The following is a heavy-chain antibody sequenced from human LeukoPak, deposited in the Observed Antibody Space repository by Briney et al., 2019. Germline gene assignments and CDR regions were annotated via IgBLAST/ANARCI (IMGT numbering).Heavy chain of an antibody. CDR3: ARDENGYVWGSFRA. Sequence: PSETLSLSCTVSGGSISSNSDYWGWIRQSPGKGLEWIASITYTGRVCDNPSLKTRVTISADTSKNQFSVKLSSVTAADTAVYYCARDENGYVWGSFRAWGQGTLVTVSS. J-gene: IGHJ5*02. V-gene: IGHV4-39*07. CDR2: ITYTGRV. CDR1: GGSISSNSDY. D-gene: IGHD3-16*02.